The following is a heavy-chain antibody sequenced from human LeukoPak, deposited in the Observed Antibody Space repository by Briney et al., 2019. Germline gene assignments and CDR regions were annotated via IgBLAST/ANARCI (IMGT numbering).Heavy chain of an antibody. D-gene: IGHD6-13*01. V-gene: IGHV1-8*01. CDR1: GYTFTSYD. CDR3: ARTVAEGGSWYPLYYYYGMDV. Sequence: ASVKVSCKASGYTFTSYDINWVRQATGQGLEWMGWMNPNSGNTGYAQKFQGRVTMTRNTSISTAYMELSSLRSEDTAVYYCARTVAEGGSWYPLYYYYGMDVWGQGTTVTVSS. J-gene: IGHJ6*02. CDR2: MNPNSGNT.